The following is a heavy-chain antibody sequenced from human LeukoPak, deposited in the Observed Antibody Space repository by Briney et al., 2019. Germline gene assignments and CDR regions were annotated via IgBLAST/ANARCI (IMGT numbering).Heavy chain of an antibody. CDR2: INPNSGGT. CDR1: GYTFTGYY. V-gene: IGHV1-2*06. CDR3: ARDRPRCSGGSCYSWDY. J-gene: IGHJ4*02. D-gene: IGHD2-15*01. Sequence: GASVKVSCKASGYTFTGYYMHWVRQAPGQRLEWMGRINPNSGGTNYAQKFQGRVTMTRDTSISTAYMELSRLRSDDTAVYYCARDRPRCSGGSCYSWDYWGQGTRVTVSS.